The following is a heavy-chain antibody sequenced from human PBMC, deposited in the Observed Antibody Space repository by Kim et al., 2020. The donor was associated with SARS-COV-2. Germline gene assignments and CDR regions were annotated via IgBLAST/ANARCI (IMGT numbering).Heavy chain of an antibody. CDR1: GGSFSGYY. J-gene: IGHJ6*02. D-gene: IGHD5-18*01. Sequence: SETLSLTCAVYGGSFSGYYWSWIRQPPGKGLEWIGEINHSGSTSYNPSLKSRVTISVDTSKNKFSLKLSSVTAADTAVYYCARGGWIQLWYDYYGMDVWGQGTTVTVSS. CDR2: INHSGST. CDR3: ARGGWIQLWYDYYGMDV. V-gene: IGHV4-34*01.